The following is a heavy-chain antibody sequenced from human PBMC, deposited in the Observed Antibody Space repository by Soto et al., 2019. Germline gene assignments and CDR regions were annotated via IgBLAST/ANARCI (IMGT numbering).Heavy chain of an antibody. D-gene: IGHD2-2*01. CDR3: ARWGYCSSTSCSRRIAAVHSESYYYYYYGMDV. V-gene: IGHV3-21*01. Sequence: GGSLRLSCAASGFTFSSYSMNWVRQAPGKGLEWVSSISSSSSYIYYADSVKGRFTISRDNAKNSLYLQMNSLRAEDTAVYYCARWGYCSSTSCSRRIAAVHSESYYYYYYGMDVWGQGTTVTVSS. CDR1: GFTFSSYS. CDR2: ISSSSSYI. J-gene: IGHJ6*02.